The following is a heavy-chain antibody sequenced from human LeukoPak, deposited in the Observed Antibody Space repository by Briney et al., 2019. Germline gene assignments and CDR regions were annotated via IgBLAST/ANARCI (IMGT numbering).Heavy chain of an antibody. V-gene: IGHV4-59*12. J-gene: IGHJ6*03. CDR2: IYYSGST. D-gene: IGHD4-11*01. CDR3: ARVHDYSNYYYYYMDV. Sequence: SETLSLTCTVSGGSISSYYWSWIRQPPGKGLEWIGYIYYSGSTNYNPSLKSRVTMSVDTSKNQFSLKLSSVTAADTAVYYCARVHDYSNYYYYYMDVWGKGTTVTVSS. CDR1: GGSISSYY.